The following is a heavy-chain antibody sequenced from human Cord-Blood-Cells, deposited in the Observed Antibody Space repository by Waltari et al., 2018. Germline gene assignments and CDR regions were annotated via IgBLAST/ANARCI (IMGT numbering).Heavy chain of an antibody. J-gene: IGHJ6*03. CDR3: AKGTDYYDFWSGYYTGRYYYYYYMDV. Sequence: EVQLLESGGGLVQPGGSLRLSCAASGFTFSSYAMSWVRQAPGKGLEWVSAGSGGSTYYADSVKGRFTISRDNSKNTLYLQMNSLRAEDTAVYYCAKGTDYYDFWSGYYTGRYYYYYYMDVWGKGTTVTVSS. CDR1: GFTFSSYA. V-gene: IGHV3-23*01. D-gene: IGHD3-3*01. CDR2: GSGGST.